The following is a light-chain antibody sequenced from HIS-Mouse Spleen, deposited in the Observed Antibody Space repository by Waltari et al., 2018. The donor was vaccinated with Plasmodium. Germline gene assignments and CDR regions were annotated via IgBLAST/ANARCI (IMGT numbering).Light chain of an antibody. V-gene: IGLV3-25*03. Sequence: SYELTQPPSVSVPPGQTARITCSGDSLPKQYASWYQQKPGQAPVLVIYKDSARPSGIPERFSGSSSGTTVTLTISGVQAEDEADYYCQSADSSGTYVFGTGTKVTVL. CDR1: SLPKQY. CDR2: KDS. CDR3: QSADSSGTYV. J-gene: IGLJ1*01.